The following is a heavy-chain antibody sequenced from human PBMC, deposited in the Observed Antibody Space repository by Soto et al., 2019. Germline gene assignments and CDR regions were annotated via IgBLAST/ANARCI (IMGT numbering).Heavy chain of an antibody. CDR2: MTPNSGNT. D-gene: IGHD6-6*01. CDR3: AREGYSSSSGSRGNWFDP. Sequence: QVQLVQSGAEVRKPGASVKVSCRASGYNFTSYDINWVRQAPGQGLEWMGWMTPNSGNTGYAQKFQGRVTMTRDTTISTADMDLSSLTSEDAAVYFCAREGYSSSSGSRGNWFDPWGQGTLVTVSS. V-gene: IGHV1-8*01. J-gene: IGHJ5*02. CDR1: GYNFTSYD.